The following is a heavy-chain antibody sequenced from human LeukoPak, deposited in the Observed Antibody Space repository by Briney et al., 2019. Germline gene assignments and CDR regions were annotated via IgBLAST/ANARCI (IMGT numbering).Heavy chain of an antibody. CDR3: VRDYCSGGSCYENNWFDP. V-gene: IGHV3-33*01. D-gene: IGHD2-15*01. CDR1: GFTFSKYG. Sequence: GGSLRLSCTASGFTFSKYGMHWVRQAPGKGLEWVAVIWFDGSNRNHADSVKSRFTISRDNSKNTLYLQMNSLRVEDTAVCFCVRDYCSGGSCYENNWFDPWGQGTLVTVSS. J-gene: IGHJ5*02. CDR2: IWFDGSNR.